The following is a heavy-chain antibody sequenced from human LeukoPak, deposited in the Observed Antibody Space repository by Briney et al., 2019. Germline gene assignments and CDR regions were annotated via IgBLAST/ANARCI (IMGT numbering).Heavy chain of an antibody. V-gene: IGHV3-64*01. Sequence: GGSLRLSCAASGFTFNSYAMHWVRQAPGKGLEYVSAISSNGDSAYYASSVKGRFTISRDNSKNTLYLQMGSLRAEDMAVYHCARERYYYGSGSYSVDYYYMDVWGKGTTVTVSS. CDR2: ISSNGDSA. CDR3: ARERYYYGSGSYSVDYYYMDV. D-gene: IGHD3-10*01. J-gene: IGHJ6*03. CDR1: GFTFNSYA.